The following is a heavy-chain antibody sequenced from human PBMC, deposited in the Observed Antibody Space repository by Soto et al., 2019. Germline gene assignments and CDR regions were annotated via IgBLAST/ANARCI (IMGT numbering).Heavy chain of an antibody. CDR2: IYYSGST. J-gene: IGHJ5*02. V-gene: IGHV4-31*03. CDR1: GGSIISGGYY. Sequence: LSLNCTVSGGSIISGGYYWSWIRQHPVKGLEWIGYIYYSGSTYYNPSLKSRVTISVDTSKNQFSLKLSSVTAADTAVYYCARGKRNPNFFDSRGYYNWFEPWGQGTLVRVSS. D-gene: IGHD3-22*01. CDR3: ARGKRNPNFFDSRGYYNWFEP.